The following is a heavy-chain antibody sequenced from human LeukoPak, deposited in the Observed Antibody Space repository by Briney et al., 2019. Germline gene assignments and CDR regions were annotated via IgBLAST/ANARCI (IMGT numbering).Heavy chain of an antibody. D-gene: IGHD3-10*01. CDR3: ARRTYGSGSPFDY. CDR1: GFTFSDYY. CDR2: ISDSGSNI. Sequence: GGSLRLSCAVSGFTFSDYYMSWIRQAPGKGLECVPYISDSGSNIYYADSVKGRFTISRDNAKNSLYLQMNSLRADDSALYYCARRTYGSGSPFDYWGQGTLVTVS. J-gene: IGHJ4*02. V-gene: IGHV3-11*04.